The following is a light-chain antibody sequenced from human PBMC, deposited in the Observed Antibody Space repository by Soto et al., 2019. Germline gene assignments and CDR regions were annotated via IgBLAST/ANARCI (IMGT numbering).Light chain of an antibody. J-gene: IGKJ1*01. CDR3: QQYDSNPPT. V-gene: IGKV4-1*01. Sequence: DIVMTQSPDSLAVSLGERATINCKSSQSVLYSSNNRNYLAWYQQKPGQPPKLLIYWASTRESGVPDRFSGSGSETDFTLTASSPQAEDAAVYYWQQYDSNPPTFGQGTKVEIK. CDR1: QSVLYSSNNRNY. CDR2: WAS.